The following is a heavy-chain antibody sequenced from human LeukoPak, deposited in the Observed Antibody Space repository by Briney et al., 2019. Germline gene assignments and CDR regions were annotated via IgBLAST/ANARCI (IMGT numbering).Heavy chain of an antibody. CDR1: GFTFSSYG. J-gene: IGHJ4*02. D-gene: IGHD1-26*01. Sequence: GGSLRLSCAASGFTFSSYGMSWVRQAPGKGLEWVSAISGSGDRTYYADSVKGRFTISRDNSKNTLLLHINSLSSEDTAVYYCARSWEVLQNFDYWGQGTLVTVSS. V-gene: IGHV3-23*01. CDR2: ISGSGDRT. CDR3: ARSWEVLQNFDY.